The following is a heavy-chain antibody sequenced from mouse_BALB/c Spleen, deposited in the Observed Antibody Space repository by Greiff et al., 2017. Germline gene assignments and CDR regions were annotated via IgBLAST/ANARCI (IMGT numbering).Heavy chain of an antibody. CDR2: IYPGDGDT. CDR1: GYTFTSYW. J-gene: IGHJ4*01. Sequence: VKLQESGAELARPGASVKLSCKASGYTFTSYWMQWVKQRPGQGLEWIGAIYPGDGDTRYTQKFKGKATLTADKSSSTAYMQLSSLASEDSAAYYCAREGEYAMDYWGQGTSVTVSS. CDR3: AREGEYAMDY. V-gene: IGHV1-87*01.